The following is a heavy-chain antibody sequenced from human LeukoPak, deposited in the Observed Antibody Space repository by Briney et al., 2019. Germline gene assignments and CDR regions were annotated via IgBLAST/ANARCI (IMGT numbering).Heavy chain of an antibody. D-gene: IGHD2-15*01. Sequence: GGSLRLSCAASGFIFDDYAMHWVRHAPGKGLEWVSGISWNSGSIGYADSVKGRFTISRDNARNSLYLQMNSLRPEDTALYYCARDLATDTHGPFDYWGQGTLVTVSS. CDR2: ISWNSGSI. V-gene: IGHV3-9*01. CDR3: ARDLATDTHGPFDY. J-gene: IGHJ4*02. CDR1: GFIFDDYA.